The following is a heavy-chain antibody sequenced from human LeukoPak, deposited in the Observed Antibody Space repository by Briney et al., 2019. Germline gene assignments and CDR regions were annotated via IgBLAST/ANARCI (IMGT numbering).Heavy chain of an antibody. CDR1: GFTFSSYA. Sequence: GGSLRLSCAASGFTFSSYAMHWVRQAPGKELEWVAVISYDGSNKYYADSVKGRFTISRDNSKNTLYLQMNSLRAEDTAVYYCARGLLPGHYFDYWGQGTLVTVSS. CDR2: ISYDGSNK. J-gene: IGHJ4*02. V-gene: IGHV3-30-3*01. CDR3: ARGLLPGHYFDY. D-gene: IGHD2/OR15-2a*01.